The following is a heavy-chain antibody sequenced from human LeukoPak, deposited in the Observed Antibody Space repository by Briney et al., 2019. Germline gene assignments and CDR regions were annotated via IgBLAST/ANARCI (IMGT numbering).Heavy chain of an antibody. V-gene: IGHV3-48*03. CDR3: ARDSLAVVVAAFDY. J-gene: IGHJ4*02. CDR2: ISSSGSTI. CDR1: GFTFSSYE. D-gene: IGHD2-15*01. Sequence: GGSLRLSCAASGFTFSSYEMNWVRQAPGKGLEWVSYISSSGSTIYYADSVKGRFTISRDNAKNSLYLQMNSLRAEDTAVYYCARDSLAVVVAAFDYWGQGTLVTVSS.